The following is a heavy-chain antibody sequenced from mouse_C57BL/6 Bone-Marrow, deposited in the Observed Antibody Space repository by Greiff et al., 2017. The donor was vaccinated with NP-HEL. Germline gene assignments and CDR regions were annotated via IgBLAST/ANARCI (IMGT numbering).Heavy chain of an antibody. V-gene: IGHV1-81*01. J-gene: IGHJ3*01. D-gene: IGHD2-4*01. CDR3: AREGGLRRFAY. CDR1: GYTFTSYG. CDR2: IYPRSGNT. Sequence: VKLQESGAELVRPGASVKLSCKASGYTFTSYGISWVKQRTGQGLEWIGEIYPRSGNTYYNEKFKGKATLTADKSSSTAYMELRRLTSEDSAVYFYAREGGLRRFAYWGQGTLVTVSA.